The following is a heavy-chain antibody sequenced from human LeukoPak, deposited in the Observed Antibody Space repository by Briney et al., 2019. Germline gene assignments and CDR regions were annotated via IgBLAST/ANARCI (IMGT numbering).Heavy chain of an antibody. D-gene: IGHD5-18*01. Sequence: ASVKVSCKASGYTFTSYGISWVRQAPGQGLEWMGWISAYNGNTNYAQKLQGRVTMTTDTSTSTAYMELRSLRSEDTAVYYCARTGKYSYGPYYFDYWGQGTLVTVSS. J-gene: IGHJ4*02. CDR2: ISAYNGNT. CDR3: ARTGKYSYGPYYFDY. V-gene: IGHV1-18*01. CDR1: GYTFTSYG.